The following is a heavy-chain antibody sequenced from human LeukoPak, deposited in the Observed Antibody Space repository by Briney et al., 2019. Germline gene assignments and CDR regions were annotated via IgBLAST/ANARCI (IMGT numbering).Heavy chain of an antibody. D-gene: IGHD3-3*01. V-gene: IGHV3-21*01. J-gene: IGHJ4*02. CDR1: GFTFSSYS. Sequence: GGSLRLSCAVSGFTFSSYSMNRVRKAPGKGLEWVSSISSSSSYIYYADSVKGRFTISRDNAKNSLYLQMNSLRAEDTAVYYCARTKNYDFWSGQNYWGQGTLVTVSS. CDR2: ISSSSSYI. CDR3: ARTKNYDFWSGQNY.